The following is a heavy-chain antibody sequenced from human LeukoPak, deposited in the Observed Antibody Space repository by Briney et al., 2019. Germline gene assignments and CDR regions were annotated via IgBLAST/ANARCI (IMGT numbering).Heavy chain of an antibody. D-gene: IGHD3-3*01. CDR1: GYSISSGYY. Sequence: PSETLSLTCAVSGYSISSGYYWGWIRQPPGKGLEWIGSIYHSGSTYYNPSLKSRVTISVDTSKNQFSLKLSSVTAADTAVYYCASSAWSGYYLQFDYWGQGTLLTVSS. CDR3: ASSAWSGYYLQFDY. J-gene: IGHJ4*02. CDR2: IYHSGST. V-gene: IGHV4-38-2*01.